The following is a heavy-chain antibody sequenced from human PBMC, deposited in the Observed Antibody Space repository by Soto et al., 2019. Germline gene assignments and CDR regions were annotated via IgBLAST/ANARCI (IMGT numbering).Heavy chain of an antibody. CDR2: IWYDGSNK. CDR1: GFTFSSYG. V-gene: IGHV3-33*01. J-gene: IGHJ6*02. CDR3: ARDSSDIVVVPAANVDTAMEVHRGMDV. D-gene: IGHD2-2*01. Sequence: GGSLRLSCAASGFTFSSYGMHWVRQAPGKGLEWVAVIWYDGSNKYYADSVKGRFTISRDNSKNTLYLQMNSLRAEDTAVYYCARDSSDIVVVPAANVDTAMEVHRGMDVWGQGTTVTVSS.